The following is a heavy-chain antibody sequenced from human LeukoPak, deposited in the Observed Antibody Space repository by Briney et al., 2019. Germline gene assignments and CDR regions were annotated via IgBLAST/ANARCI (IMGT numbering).Heavy chain of an antibody. CDR1: GFTVSSNY. V-gene: IGHV3-48*04. D-gene: IGHD4-23*01. CDR2: ISSSSSTI. CDR3: ARDKRLRWLDDAFDI. J-gene: IGHJ3*02. Sequence: GGSLRLSCAASGFTVSSNYMSWVRQAPGKGLEWVSYISSSSSTIYYADSVKGRFTISRDNAKNSLYLQMNSLRAEDTAVYYCARDKRLRWLDDAFDIWGQGTMVTVSS.